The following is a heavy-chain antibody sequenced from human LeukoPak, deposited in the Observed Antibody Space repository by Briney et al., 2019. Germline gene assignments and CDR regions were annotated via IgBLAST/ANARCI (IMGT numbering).Heavy chain of an antibody. Sequence: QSGGSLRLSCAASGFTFSTYNMNWVRQAPGKGLEWVSSISSSSSFIHYADSVKGRFTISRDNANNSLFLQMNNLGADDTAVYYCSKGECSGFSSSVYFQHWGQGTLVTVSS. CDR2: ISSSSSFI. D-gene: IGHD2-15*01. CDR3: SKGECSGFSSSVYFQH. V-gene: IGHV3-21*06. J-gene: IGHJ1*01. CDR1: GFTFSTYN.